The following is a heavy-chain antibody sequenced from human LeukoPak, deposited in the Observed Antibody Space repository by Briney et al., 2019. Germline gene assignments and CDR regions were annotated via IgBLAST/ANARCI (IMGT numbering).Heavy chain of an antibody. V-gene: IGHV3-9*01. D-gene: IGHD6-19*01. CDR2: ISWNSRTI. J-gene: IGHJ6*03. CDR1: GFTFDDYA. Sequence: GGSLRLSCAASGFTFDDYAMHWVRQAPGKGLEWVSVISWNSRTINYADSVKGRFTISRDNAKNSLYLQMNSLRPEDTAFYYCARVWTAVSGTGVYYYMDVWGKGTTVTISS. CDR3: ARVWTAVSGTGVYYYMDV.